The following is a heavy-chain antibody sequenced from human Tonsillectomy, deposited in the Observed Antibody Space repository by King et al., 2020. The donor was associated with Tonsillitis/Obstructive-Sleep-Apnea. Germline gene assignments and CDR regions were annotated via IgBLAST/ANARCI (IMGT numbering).Heavy chain of an antibody. CDR2: INNNTGNP. CDR3: ARDLRGVGRILDY. D-gene: IGHD1-26*01. Sequence: VQLVESGSELKKPGASVKVSCKASGYTFTTYGVNWMRQAPGQGLEWMGWINNNTGNPTYGQGFTGRFVFSLDTSVSKEYLQIGSLKAEDTAMYYCARDLRGVGRILDYWGQGTLVTFSS. J-gene: IGHJ4*02. CDR1: GYTFTTYG. V-gene: IGHV7-4-1*01.